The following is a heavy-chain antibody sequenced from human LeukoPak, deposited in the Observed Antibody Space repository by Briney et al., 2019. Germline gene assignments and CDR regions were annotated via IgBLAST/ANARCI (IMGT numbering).Heavy chain of an antibody. D-gene: IGHD3-10*01. Sequence: GRSLRPSCAVSGFAPSGNYMSWVSRAPGKGLGWVSVIYSGGTTLYADSVKGRFTISRDNSKNTLYLQMNSLRAEDAAVYYCARVGYGSGNYSWGQGTLVTVSS. V-gene: IGHV3-53*01. CDR2: IYSGGTT. CDR3: ARVGYGSGNYS. CDR1: GFAPSGNY. J-gene: IGHJ4*02.